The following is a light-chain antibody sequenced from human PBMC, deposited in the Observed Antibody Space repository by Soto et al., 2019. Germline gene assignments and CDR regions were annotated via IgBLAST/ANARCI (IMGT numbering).Light chain of an antibody. CDR1: QGLTNA. J-gene: IGKJ1*01. V-gene: IGKV1-5*03. CDR2: KAS. CDR3: QQHISYPRT. Sequence: DLQMTQSPSTLPASVGDRVIITCRASQGLTNALVWYQQKPGKAPNLLIYKASNLASGVPLRFSGSGSGTEFTLTISSLQPEDFATYYCQQHISYPRTFGQGTKVEIK.